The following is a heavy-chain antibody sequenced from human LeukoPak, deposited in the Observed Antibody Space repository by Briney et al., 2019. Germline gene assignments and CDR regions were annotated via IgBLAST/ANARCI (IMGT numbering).Heavy chain of an antibody. D-gene: IGHD1-1*01. CDR2: MYTSGST. Sequence: SETLSLTCTVSGGSISSSSYYWSWIRQPAGKGLEWIGRMYTSGSTNYNPSLKSRVTISGATSKNQFSLKLSSVTAADTAVYYCTRDNPGMTSTDTWGQGTLVTVSS. CDR3: TRDNPGMTSTDT. CDR1: GGSISSSSYY. V-gene: IGHV4-61*02. J-gene: IGHJ4*02.